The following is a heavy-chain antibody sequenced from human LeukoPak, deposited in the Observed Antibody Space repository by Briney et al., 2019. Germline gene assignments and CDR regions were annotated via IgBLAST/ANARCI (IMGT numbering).Heavy chain of an antibody. V-gene: IGHV4-61*07. J-gene: IGHJ3*02. D-gene: IGHD3-22*01. CDR3: ARLTGYYDSSGITHDAFDI. Sequence: SGSTNYNPSLKSRVTISVDMSKNQFSLRLSSVTAADTAVYYCARLTGYYDSSGITHDAFDIWGQGTMVTVSS. CDR2: SGST.